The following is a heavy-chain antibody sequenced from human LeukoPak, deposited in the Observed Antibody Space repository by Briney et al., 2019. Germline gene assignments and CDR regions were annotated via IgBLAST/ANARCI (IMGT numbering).Heavy chain of an antibody. J-gene: IGHJ4*02. V-gene: IGHV4-38-2*01. CDR3: ARTDFWSGYYRNFDY. Sequence: SETLSLTCAVSGYSISSGYYWGWIRQPPGKGLEWIGSIYHSGSTYYNPSLKSRVTISVDAPKNQFSLKLSSVTAADTAVYYCARTDFWSGYYRNFDYWGQGTLVTVSS. D-gene: IGHD3-3*01. CDR1: GYSISSGYY. CDR2: IYHSGST.